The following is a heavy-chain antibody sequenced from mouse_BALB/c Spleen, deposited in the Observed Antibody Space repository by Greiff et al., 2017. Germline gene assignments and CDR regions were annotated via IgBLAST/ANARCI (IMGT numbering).Heavy chain of an antibody. J-gene: IGHJ3*01. CDR1: GYTFTDYN. Sequence: EVKLVESGPELVKPGASVKISCKASGYTFTDYNMHWVKQSHGKSLEWIGYIYPYNGGTGYNQKFKSKATLTVDNSSSTAYMELRSLTSEDSAVYYCAREDYDDDVGFAYWGQGTLVTVSA. CDR2: IYPYNGGT. CDR3: AREDYDDDVGFAY. D-gene: IGHD2-4*01. V-gene: IGHV1S29*02.